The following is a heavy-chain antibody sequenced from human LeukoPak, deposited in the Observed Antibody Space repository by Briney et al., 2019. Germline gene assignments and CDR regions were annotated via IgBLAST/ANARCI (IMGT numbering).Heavy chain of an antibody. Sequence: PGGSLRLSCAASGFTFSNYALSWVRQVPGKGLEWVSGITGSGGSTYYADSAKGRFTISRDNSKNTLYLQMNSLRAEDTAVYYCARDGEMATITWGQGTLVTVSS. V-gene: IGHV3-23*01. CDR3: ARDGEMATIT. CDR1: GFTFSNYA. J-gene: IGHJ4*02. D-gene: IGHD5-24*01. CDR2: ITGSGGST.